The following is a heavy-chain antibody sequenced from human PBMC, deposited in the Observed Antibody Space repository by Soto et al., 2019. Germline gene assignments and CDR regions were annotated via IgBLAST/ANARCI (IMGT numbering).Heavy chain of an antibody. V-gene: IGHV3-7*01. D-gene: IGHD6-25*01. CDR2: INEDGNKQ. CDR3: ATRAGAPAD. CDR1: GFTFNTYW. Sequence: EVQLVESGGGLGQPGGSLRLSCVVSGFTFNTYWMTWIRQAPGKGLEWVANINEDGNKQNYVDSVRGRFTISRDNAKTSLYLQMNSLRVEDTAVYYCATRAGAPADWGQGTLVTVSS. J-gene: IGHJ4*02.